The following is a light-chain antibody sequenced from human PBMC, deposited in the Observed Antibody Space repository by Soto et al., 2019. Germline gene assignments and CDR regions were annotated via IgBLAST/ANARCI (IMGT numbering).Light chain of an antibody. V-gene: IGKV3-15*01. CDR1: QSVSSN. Sequence: EIVMTQSPATLSVSPGERATLSCRASQSVSSNLAWYQQKPGQAPRLLIYGASTRATGISATFSGSGSGTEFTLTISSLQSEDFAVYYCQQYNNWPLTFGGGTKVAIK. CDR3: QQYNNWPLT. J-gene: IGKJ4*01. CDR2: GAS.